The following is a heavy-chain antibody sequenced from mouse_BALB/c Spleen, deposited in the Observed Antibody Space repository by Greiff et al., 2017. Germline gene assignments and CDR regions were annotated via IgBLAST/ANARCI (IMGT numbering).Heavy chain of an antibody. CDR3: ARDAFCYYGSSYYWDVDV. D-gene: IGHD1-1*01. J-gene: IGHJ1*01. Sequence: EVKVVESGGGLVQPGGSLRLSCATSGFTFSDFYMEWVRQPPGQRLEWIAASRNKANDYTTEYSASVKGRFIVSRDTSQSILYLQMNALRAEDTAIYYCARDAFCYYGSSYYWDVDVWGAGTTVTVSS. V-gene: IGHV7-1*02. CDR1: GFTFSDFY. CDR2: SRNKANDYTT.